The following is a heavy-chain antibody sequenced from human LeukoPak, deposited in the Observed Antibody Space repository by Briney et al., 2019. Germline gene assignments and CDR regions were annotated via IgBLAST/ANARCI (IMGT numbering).Heavy chain of an antibody. Sequence: PGGSLRLSCGASGFTFITYSMSWVRQAPGKGLEWVSSIDSSTSHIYYADSVKGRFTISRDNAKNSLYLQVTSLRAEDTAVYYCARDFRTQLDGYSPPYHFDYWGQGALVTVSS. J-gene: IGHJ4*02. CDR3: ARDFRTQLDGYSPPYHFDY. D-gene: IGHD5-24*01. V-gene: IGHV3-21*01. CDR1: GFTFITYS. CDR2: IDSSTSHI.